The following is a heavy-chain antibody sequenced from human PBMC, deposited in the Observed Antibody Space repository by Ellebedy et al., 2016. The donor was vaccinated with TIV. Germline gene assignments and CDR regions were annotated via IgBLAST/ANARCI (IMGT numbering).Heavy chain of an antibody. D-gene: IGHD1-26*01. CDR1: GGSISSGDYY. V-gene: IGHV4-30-4*02. J-gene: IGHJ4*02. CDR2: IYYSGST. CDR3: ARVVLTSRLVGAFDY. Sequence: SETLSLTXTVSGGSISSGDYYWSWIRQPPGKGLEWIGYIYYSGSTYYNPSLKSRVTISVDTSKNQFSLKLSSVTAADTAVYYCARVVLTSRLVGAFDYWGQGTLVTVSS.